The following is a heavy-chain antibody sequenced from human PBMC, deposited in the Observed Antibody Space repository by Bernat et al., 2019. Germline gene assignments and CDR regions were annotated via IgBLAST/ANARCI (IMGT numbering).Heavy chain of an antibody. Sequence: EVQLVESGGALVNPGGSLRLSCATSGFIFSNFWLSWVRQVPGKGLEWVGRIKSKSSGGTADYGAPVKGRITISRDDSKNTLYLQMNSLKIEETAVYYCTTGSSGGEDYWGQGTLVTVSS. CDR3: TTGSSGGEDY. V-gene: IGHV3-15*02. CDR1: GFIFSNFW. J-gene: IGHJ4*02. D-gene: IGHD3-16*01. CDR2: IKSKSSGGTA.